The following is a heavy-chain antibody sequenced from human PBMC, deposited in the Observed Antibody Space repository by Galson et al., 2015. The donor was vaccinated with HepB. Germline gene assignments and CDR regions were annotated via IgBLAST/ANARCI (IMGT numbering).Heavy chain of an antibody. CDR1: GFTFSSYD. V-gene: IGHV3-23*01. D-gene: IGHD3-10*01. CDR3: VKSGRGGSGSYIDS. J-gene: IGHJ4*02. Sequence: SLRLSCAASGFTFSSYDMSWVRQAPGKGLAWVSRFSGSGGIAYYADSVKGRFTISRDNSKHTLYLQMNSLRAEDTAVYYCVKSGRGGSGSYIDSWGQGTLVTVSS. CDR2: FSGSGGIA.